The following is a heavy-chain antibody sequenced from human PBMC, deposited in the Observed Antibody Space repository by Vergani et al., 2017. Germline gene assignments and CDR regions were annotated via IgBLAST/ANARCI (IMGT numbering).Heavy chain of an antibody. CDR2: IYSGGST. D-gene: IGHD2-15*01. CDR3: TRHWAVVAANNWFDP. J-gene: IGHJ5*02. V-gene: IGHV3-66*04. Sequence: EVQLLESGGGLVQPGGSLRLSCEASGFSFPGYAMSWVRQAPGKGLEWVSVIYSGGSTYYADSVKGRFIISRDNSKNTLYLQMNSLRAEDTAVYYCTRHWAVVAANNWFDPWGQGTLVTVSS. CDR1: GFSFPGYA.